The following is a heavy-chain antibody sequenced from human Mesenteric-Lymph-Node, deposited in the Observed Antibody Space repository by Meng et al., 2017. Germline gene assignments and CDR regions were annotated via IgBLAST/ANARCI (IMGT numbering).Heavy chain of an antibody. CDR1: GYSFSDHY. D-gene: IGHD2/OR15-2a*01. CDR2: INPNTGGT. J-gene: IGHJ4*02. Sequence: QVELVKSGAEVKRPGASVKVSCKNSGYSFSDHYIHWVRQAPGQTLEWVGWINPNTGGTNFAQKFQGRVTLTSDTSIRTAYMELSSLRSDDTAVYYCGRDYDDYFNTRGRIDYWGQGALVTVSS. V-gene: IGHV1-2*02. CDR3: GRDYDDYFNTRGRIDY.